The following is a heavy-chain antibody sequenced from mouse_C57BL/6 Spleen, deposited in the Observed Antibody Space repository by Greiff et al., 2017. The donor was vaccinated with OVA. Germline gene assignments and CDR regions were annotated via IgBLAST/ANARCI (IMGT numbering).Heavy chain of an antibody. Sequence: QVQLQQSGAELVKPGASVKISCKASGYAFSSYWMNWVKQRPGKGLEWIGQIYPGDGDTNYNGKFKGKATLTADKSSRTAYMQLSSLTSEDSSVYFCARGGIYYGLSYWYFDVWGTGTTVTVSS. CDR1: GYAFSSYW. V-gene: IGHV1-80*01. J-gene: IGHJ1*03. CDR2: IYPGDGDT. CDR3: ARGGIYYGLSYWYFDV. D-gene: IGHD2-1*01.